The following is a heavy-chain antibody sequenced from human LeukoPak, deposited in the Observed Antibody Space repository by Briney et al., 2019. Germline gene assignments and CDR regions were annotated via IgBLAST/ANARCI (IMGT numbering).Heavy chain of an antibody. J-gene: IGHJ4*02. CDR1: GFTFDDYA. V-gene: IGHV3-43D*03. Sequence: AGGSLRLSCAASGFTFDDYAMHWVRQAGGKGLEWVSLISWDGGITYCADSVKGRFTISRDNSKNSLYRQMNSLRAEDIALYYSAKDRSGYYWDYWGQGTLVTVSS. D-gene: IGHD3-22*01. CDR3: AKDRSGYYWDY. CDR2: ISWDGGIT.